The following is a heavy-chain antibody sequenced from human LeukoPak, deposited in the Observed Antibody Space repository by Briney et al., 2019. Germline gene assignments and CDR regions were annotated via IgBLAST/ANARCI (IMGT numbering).Heavy chain of an antibody. CDR2: MNGDGGQI. CDR3: VAWGNSGNS. Sequence: GGSLRLSCAASGFTFSGHWMSWVRQAPAKGLEWVAHMNGDGGQIYYMDFVKGRFTISRDNAKNSLYLQMNGLRAEDTAVYYCVAWGNSGNSWGQGTMVIVSS. V-gene: IGHV3-7*01. D-gene: IGHD1-26*01. CDR1: GFTFSGHW. J-gene: IGHJ3*01.